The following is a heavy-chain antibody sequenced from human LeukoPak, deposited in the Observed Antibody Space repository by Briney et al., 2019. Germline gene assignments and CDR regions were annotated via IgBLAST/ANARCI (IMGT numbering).Heavy chain of an antibody. D-gene: IGHD6-19*01. CDR3: AKGAPSSGSPFDY. CDR1: GFTVSNNY. J-gene: IGHJ4*02. CDR2: IYSGGST. V-gene: IGHV3-53*01. Sequence: GGSLRLSCAASGFTVSNNYMSWVRQAPGKGLEWVSVIYSGGSTYSADSVKGRFTISRDNSKNTLYLQINSLRAEDTAVYYCAKGAPSSGSPFDYWGQGTLVTVSS.